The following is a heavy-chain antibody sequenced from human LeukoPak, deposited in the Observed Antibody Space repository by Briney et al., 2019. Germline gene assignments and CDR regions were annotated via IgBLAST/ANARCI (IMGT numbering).Heavy chain of an antibody. D-gene: IGHD3-3*01. V-gene: IGHV4-59*01. CDR3: ARDQRYYDFWSGYPAAFDI. CDR2: IYYCGST. Sequence: PSETLSLTCTLSGGSISSYYWSWIRQPPGKGLEWIGYIYYCGSTNYNPSLKSRVTISVDTSKNQFSLKLSSVTAADTAVYYCARDQRYYDFWSGYPAAFDIWGQGTMVTVSS. J-gene: IGHJ3*02. CDR1: GGSISSYY.